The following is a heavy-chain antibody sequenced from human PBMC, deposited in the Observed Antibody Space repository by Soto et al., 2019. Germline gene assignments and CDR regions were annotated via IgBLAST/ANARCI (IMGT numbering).Heavy chain of an antibody. J-gene: IGHJ6*02. CDR3: VNDAPRICV. Sequence: PGGSLRLSCAASEVTFSTYPMTWVRQAPGKGLYWVSSISGSGGYASYADSVKGRFTISRDNSKNTLYLQMNSLRAEDTAVYYCVNDAPRICVWGQGTTVPVSS. D-gene: IGHD3-3*01. CDR1: EVTFSTYP. CDR2: ISGSGGYA. V-gene: IGHV3-23*01.